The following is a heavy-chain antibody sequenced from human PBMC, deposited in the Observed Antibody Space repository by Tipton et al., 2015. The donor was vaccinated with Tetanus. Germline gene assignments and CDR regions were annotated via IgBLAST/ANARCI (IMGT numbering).Heavy chain of an antibody. CDR1: GGPFSSYV. J-gene: IGHJ4*02. CDR3: ARGHSPLYNWNFGYFDF. CDR2: VLPLFGTI. V-gene: IGHV1-69*01. Sequence: QLVQSGAEVKKPGSSVRVSCKSSGGPFSSYVIAWVRQAPGQGLEWMGGVLPLFGTIKYSQNFQDRVTITADASTSTVYMELGSLTSDDTAVYFCARGHSPLYNWNFGYFDFWGQGTLVTVSS. D-gene: IGHD1-7*01.